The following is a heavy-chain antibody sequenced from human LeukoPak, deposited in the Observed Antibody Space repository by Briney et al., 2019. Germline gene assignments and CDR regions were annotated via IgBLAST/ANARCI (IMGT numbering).Heavy chain of an antibody. D-gene: IGHD3-16*02. Sequence: SETLSLTCTVSGGSISSSSYYWGWIRQPPGKGLEWIGSIYYSGSTYYNPSLKSRVTISVDTSKNQFSLKLSSVTAADTAVYYCARRKRAYDYVWGSYRYSHTYFDYWGQGTLVTVSS. V-gene: IGHV4-39*07. CDR2: IYYSGST. CDR3: ARRKRAYDYVWGSYRYSHTYFDY. CDR1: GGSISSSSYY. J-gene: IGHJ4*02.